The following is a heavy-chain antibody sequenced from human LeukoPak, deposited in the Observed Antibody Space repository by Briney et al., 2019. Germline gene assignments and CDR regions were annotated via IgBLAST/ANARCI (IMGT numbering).Heavy chain of an antibody. J-gene: IGHJ3*02. CDR3: ARIRDGYNDAYDI. V-gene: IGHV1-2*02. CDR1: GYTFSGYY. Sequence: GASVKVSCKASGYTFSGYYIHWVRQAPGQGLEWMGWINPNSGGTNYAQKFQGRVTMTRDTSISTAYMELRSLRSDDTAVYYCARIRDGYNDAYDIWGQGTMVTVSS. CDR2: INPNSGGT. D-gene: IGHD5-24*01.